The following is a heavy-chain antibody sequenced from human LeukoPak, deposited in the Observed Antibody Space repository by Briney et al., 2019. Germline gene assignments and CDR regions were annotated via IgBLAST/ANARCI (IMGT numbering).Heavy chain of an antibody. V-gene: IGHV4-59*01. CDR2: IYYSGST. D-gene: IGHD5-12*01. J-gene: IGHJ4*02. CDR3: ARGYSGYDSS. CDR1: GGSISSYY. Sequence: PSETLSLTCTVSGGSISSYYWSWIRQPPGKGLEWIGYIYYSGSTNSNPSLKSRVTISVDTSKNQFSLKLSSVTAADTAVYYCARGYSGYDSSWGQGTLVTVSS.